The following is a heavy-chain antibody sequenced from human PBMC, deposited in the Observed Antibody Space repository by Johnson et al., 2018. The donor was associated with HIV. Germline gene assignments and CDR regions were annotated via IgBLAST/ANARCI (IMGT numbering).Heavy chain of an antibody. CDR2: FYHGGCT. CDR1: TFIVSSNY. CDR3: ASSSLSWGVDAFDI. Sequence: VQLVESGGGLVQPGGSLRLSCAASTFIVSSNYMRWVRQAPGKGLEWVSIFYHGGCTYHADSVKGRFTISRDNSNNTVYLRMNSLRAGDTTMYYCASSSLSWGVDAFDIWGQGTMVTVSS. J-gene: IGHJ3*02. D-gene: IGHD3-16*01. V-gene: IGHV3-66*01.